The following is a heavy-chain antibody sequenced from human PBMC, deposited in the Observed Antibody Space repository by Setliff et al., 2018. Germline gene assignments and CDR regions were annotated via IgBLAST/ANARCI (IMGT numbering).Heavy chain of an antibody. D-gene: IGHD3-10*01. CDR2: ISTSESS. CDR1: GGSISSGSYY. V-gene: IGHV4-61*02. J-gene: IGHJ3*02. CDR3: ARTMVQTKLRAFDI. Sequence: PSETLSLTCTVSGGSISSGSYYWSWIRQPAGKGLEWIGRISTSESSNYNPSLNSRVTISLDTSKNQFSLKLSSVTAADAAVYYRARTMVQTKLRAFDIWGQGAMVTVSS.